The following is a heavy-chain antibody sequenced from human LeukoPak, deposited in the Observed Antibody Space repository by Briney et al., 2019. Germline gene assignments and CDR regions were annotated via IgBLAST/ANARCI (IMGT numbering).Heavy chain of an antibody. V-gene: IGHV5-51*01. Sequence: GESLQISCKGSGYSFINYWLAWVRPVPGKGLEWMGTIYPGDSDTTYSPPFQGQVTISVDKSISTAYLHWSSLKASDTAMYYCARGAFDMWGQGTMVTVSS. CDR2: IYPGDSDT. CDR3: ARGAFDM. CDR1: GYSFINYW. J-gene: IGHJ3*02.